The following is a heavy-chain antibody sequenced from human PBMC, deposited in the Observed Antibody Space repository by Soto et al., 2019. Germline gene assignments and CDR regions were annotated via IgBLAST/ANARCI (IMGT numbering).Heavy chain of an antibody. CDR1: GASIYNGGYF. CDR3: ARGPTDEKVDS. V-gene: IGHV4-30-4*01. J-gene: IGHJ4*02. Sequence: QVHLQESGPGLVRPSQTLSLTCSVSGASIYNGGYFWSWIRQSPGRGLEWIGHILNSGSPYNNPSLKSRVNISADTSMNHFSLALTSVTAADTAMYYCARGPTDEKVDSWGQGILVTVSS. CDR2: ILNSGSP.